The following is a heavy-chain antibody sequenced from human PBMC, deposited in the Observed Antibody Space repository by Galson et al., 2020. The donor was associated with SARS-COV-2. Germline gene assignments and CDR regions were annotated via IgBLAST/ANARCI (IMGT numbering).Heavy chain of an antibody. D-gene: IGHD1-26*01. CDR1: GGSISSGSYY. J-gene: IGHJ4*02. CDR2: IYTSGST. CDR3: ARESRWVLCFDH. Sequence: SETLSLTCTVSGGSISSGSYYWSWIRQPAGKGLEWIGRIYTSGSTNYNPSLKSRVTISVDTSKNQFSLKLSSVTAADTAVYYCARESRWVLCFDHWGQGTLVTVSS. V-gene: IGHV4-61*02.